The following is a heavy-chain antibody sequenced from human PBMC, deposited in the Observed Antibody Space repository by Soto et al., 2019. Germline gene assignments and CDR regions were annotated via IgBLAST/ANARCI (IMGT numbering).Heavy chain of an antibody. J-gene: IGHJ6*02. D-gene: IGHD3-10*01. V-gene: IGHV3-13*01. CDR2: VTIVGDV. CDR1: GFSFSRYD. CDR3: ARAGRESGLNMVRGVLQTYHHYYGLDV. Sequence: EVQLVESGGGLVQPGGSLRLSCEASGFSFSRYDMHWVRQGSGKGLEWLSTVTIVGDVYYSASVGGRFTVSRENARNSMYLQMNSLTVGDTAVYYCARAGRESGLNMVRGVLQTYHHYYGLDVWGQGTTITVS.